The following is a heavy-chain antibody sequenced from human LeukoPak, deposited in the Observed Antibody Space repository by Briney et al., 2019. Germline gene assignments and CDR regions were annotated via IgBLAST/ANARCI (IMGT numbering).Heavy chain of an antibody. V-gene: IGHV1-2*02. Sequence: GASVKVSCKASGYTFTGYYMHWVRQAPGQGLEWMGWINPNSGGTNYAQKFQGRVTMTRDTSISTAYMELSRLRSDDTAVYYCARGGSKLLWFGELLRGNWFDPWGQGTLVTVSS. CDR2: INPNSGGT. CDR1: GYTFTGYY. D-gene: IGHD3-10*01. J-gene: IGHJ5*02. CDR3: ARGGSKLLWFGELLRGNWFDP.